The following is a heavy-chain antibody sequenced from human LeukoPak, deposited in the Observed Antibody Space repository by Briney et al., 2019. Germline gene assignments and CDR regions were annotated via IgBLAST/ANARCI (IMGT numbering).Heavy chain of an antibody. CDR2: ISWDGGST. Sequence: GGSLRLSCAASGFTFDDYAMHWVRQAPGKGLEWVSLISWDGGSTYYADSVKGRFTISRDNAKNSLYLQMNSLRPEDTALYYCAKSASYGSGSYIYWGQGTLVTVSS. V-gene: IGHV3-43D*03. D-gene: IGHD3-10*01. CDR3: AKSASYGSGSYIY. J-gene: IGHJ4*02. CDR1: GFTFDDYA.